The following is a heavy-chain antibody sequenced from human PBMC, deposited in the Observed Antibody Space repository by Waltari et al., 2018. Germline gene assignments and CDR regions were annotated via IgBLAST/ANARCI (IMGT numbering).Heavy chain of an antibody. D-gene: IGHD3-16*01. CDR2: IISKTDGGTT. J-gene: IGHJ4*02. Sequence: EVQLVDSGGGLVKPGGSLRLSCEVSGLTFSNAWMNWVRQAPGKGLEWVGRIISKTDGGTTDCAAPVKGRFTISRDDSQNMLYLQMNSLKIEDTAVYYCSTDPRWGYWGQGTLVTVSS. CDR1: GLTFSNAW. V-gene: IGHV3-15*01. CDR3: STDPRWGY.